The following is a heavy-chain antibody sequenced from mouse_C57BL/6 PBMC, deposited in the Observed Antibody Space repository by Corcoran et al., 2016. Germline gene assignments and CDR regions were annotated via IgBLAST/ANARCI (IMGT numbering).Heavy chain of an antibody. J-gene: IGHJ1*03. CDR2: IYPRSGNT. CDR3: ARLYIYDGYYWYFDV. D-gene: IGHD2-3*01. CDR1: GYTFTSYG. V-gene: IGHV1-81*01. Sequence: QVQLQQSGAELARPGASVKLSCKASGYTFTSYGISWVKQRTGQGLEWIGEIYPRSGNTYYNEKFKGKATLTADKSSSTAYMELRSLTSEDSAVYFCARLYIYDGYYWYFDVWGTGTTVTVSS.